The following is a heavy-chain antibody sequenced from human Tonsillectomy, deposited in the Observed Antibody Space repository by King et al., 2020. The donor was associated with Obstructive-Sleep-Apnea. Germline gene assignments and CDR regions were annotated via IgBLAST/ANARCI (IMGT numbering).Heavy chain of an antibody. CDR3: ARDGRGDFDY. CDR2: IKQDGSDK. J-gene: IGHJ4*02. Sequence: VQLVESGGGLVQPGGSLRLSCAASGFTFSSYWMSWVRQAPGKGLEWVANIKQDGSDKYYVDFVRGRFTISRDSAKNSLYLQMNSRRAEDTAGYYCARDGRGDFDYWGQGTLVTVSS. CDR1: GFTFSSYW. D-gene: IGHD2-15*01. V-gene: IGHV3-7*01.